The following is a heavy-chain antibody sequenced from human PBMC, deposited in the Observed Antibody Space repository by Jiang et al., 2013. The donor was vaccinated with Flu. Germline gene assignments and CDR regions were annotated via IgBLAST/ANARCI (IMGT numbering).Heavy chain of an antibody. CDR3: ARLGENSGYWYLMW. CDR1: DFSVSLNY. J-gene: IGHJ4*02. V-gene: IGHV3-53*01. Sequence: QLVESGGGLIQPGGSLRLSCAASDFSVSLNYMSWVRQAPGKGLEWVSVIYSGGSTYYADSVKGRFTISRDNSKNTLYLQMNSLGVDDTAVYYCARLGENSGYWYLMWWGQGTLVSVSA. D-gene: IGHD6-25*01. CDR2: IYSGGST.